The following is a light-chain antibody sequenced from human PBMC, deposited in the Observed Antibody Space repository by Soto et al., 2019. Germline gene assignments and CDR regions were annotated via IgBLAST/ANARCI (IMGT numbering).Light chain of an antibody. CDR3: QQYGSSPWT. J-gene: IGKJ1*01. Sequence: EIVMTQSPATLSVSPGEIATLFSRASQSVSSNLAWYQQKPGQAPRLLIYGASTRATGIPDRFSGSGSGTDFTLTISRLEPEDVAVYYCQQYGSSPWTFGRGTMVDIK. CDR2: GAS. CDR1: QSVSSN. V-gene: IGKV3-20*01.